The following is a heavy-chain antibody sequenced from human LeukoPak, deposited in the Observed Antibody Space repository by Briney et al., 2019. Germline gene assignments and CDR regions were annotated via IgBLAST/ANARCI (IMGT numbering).Heavy chain of an antibody. CDR1: GGSVSSADYL. D-gene: IGHD4-17*01. CDR2: ISYSGTT. Sequence: PSQTLSLTCTVSGGSVSSADYLWTWIRQPPGKGLEWIGYISYSGTTYYNPSLRSRVTISLDTSNNQFSLKLSSVTAADTAVYYCARVIGDYGSGFDYWGQGTLVTVSS. CDR3: ARVIGDYGSGFDY. V-gene: IGHV4-30-4*01. J-gene: IGHJ4*02.